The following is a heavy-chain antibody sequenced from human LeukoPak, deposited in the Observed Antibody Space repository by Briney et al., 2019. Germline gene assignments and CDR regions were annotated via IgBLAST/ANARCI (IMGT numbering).Heavy chain of an antibody. Sequence: PGGSLRLSCAASGFSFAYYAMHWVRQAPGKGLEWVSLITANGDSTYYADSVEGRFTISRDNSKNSLSLQMNSLRTEDTALYYCAKDIEAGTAGFSFDYWGQGTLVAVSS. V-gene: IGHV3-43*02. J-gene: IGHJ4*02. CDR2: ITANGDST. CDR1: GFSFAYYA. D-gene: IGHD2-21*02. CDR3: AKDIEAGTAGFSFDY.